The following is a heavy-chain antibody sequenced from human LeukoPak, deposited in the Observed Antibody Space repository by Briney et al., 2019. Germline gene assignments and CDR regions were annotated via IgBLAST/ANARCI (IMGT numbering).Heavy chain of an antibody. J-gene: IGHJ5*02. D-gene: IGHD3-10*01. V-gene: IGHV3-64*02. Sequence: PGGSLRLSCAASGFTFSSYAMHWVRQAPGKGLEYVSAISSNGGSTYYADSVKGRFTISRDNSKNTLYLQMGSLRAEDMAVYYCARVWGDYGSGSYPWGRGTLVTVSS. CDR2: ISSNGGST. CDR3: ARVWGDYGSGSYP. CDR1: GFTFSSYA.